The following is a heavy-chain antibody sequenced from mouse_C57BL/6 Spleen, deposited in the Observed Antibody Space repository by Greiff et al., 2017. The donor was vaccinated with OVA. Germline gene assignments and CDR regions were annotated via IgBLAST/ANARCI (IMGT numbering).Heavy chain of an antibody. CDR2: ISNGGGST. D-gene: IGHD2-4*01. J-gene: IGHJ4*01. V-gene: IGHV5-12*01. Sequence: EVMLVESGGGLVQPGGSLKLSCAASGFTFSDYYMYWVRQTPEKRLEWVAYISNGGGSTYYPDTVKGRFTISRDNAKNTLYLQMSRLKSEDTAMYYCARGGLRRGGSAMDYWGQGTSVTVSS. CDR3: ARGGLRRGGSAMDY. CDR1: GFTFSDYY.